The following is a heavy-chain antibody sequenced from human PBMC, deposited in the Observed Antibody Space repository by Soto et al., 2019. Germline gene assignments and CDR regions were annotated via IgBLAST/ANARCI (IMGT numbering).Heavy chain of an antibody. J-gene: IGHJ5*02. V-gene: IGHV3-23*01. CDR3: ARTMGAVAGYMPLSWFDA. Sequence: WRSLILSCVPSAFTFSIYGMSWVRQAPGNGLEWVSAISASGGSTYYADSVTGRFTIPIDNSRNTLYLQMNRLRAEDTAVYYCARTMGAVAGYMPLSWFDAWGQGTMVTVSS. CDR1: AFTFSIYG. CDR2: ISASGGST. D-gene: IGHD6-19*01.